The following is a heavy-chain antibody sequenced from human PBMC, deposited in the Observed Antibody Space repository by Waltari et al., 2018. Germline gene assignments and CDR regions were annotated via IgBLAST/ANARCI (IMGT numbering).Heavy chain of an antibody. V-gene: IGHV4-31*03. Sequence: QVQLQESGPGLVKPSQTLSLTCTVSGGSISSGGYYWSWLRQHPGKGLEWIGYIYYSGSTYYNPSLKSRVTISVDTSKNQFSLKLSSVTAADTAVYYCARGYVDTAMAFDYWGQGTLVTVSS. CDR2: IYYSGST. CDR3: ARGYVDTAMAFDY. CDR1: GGSISSGGYY. J-gene: IGHJ4*02. D-gene: IGHD5-18*01.